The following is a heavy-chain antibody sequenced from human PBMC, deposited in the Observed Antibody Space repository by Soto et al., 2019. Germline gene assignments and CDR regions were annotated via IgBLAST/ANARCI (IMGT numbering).Heavy chain of an antibody. V-gene: IGHV3-30-3*01. CDR3: AREVHSSGRARILDY. CDR2: MSPDGNQK. CDR1: GFTINSHP. Sequence: QVQLVESGGGVVQPGRSLTLSCAASGFTINSHPMHWVRQTPGKGPEWVTVMSPDGNQKTYADSVRGRFTISRDNSKNTLYLQMTSLRIEDTSVYYCAREVHSSGRARILDYRGLGTLVTVSS. D-gene: IGHD6-19*01. J-gene: IGHJ4*02.